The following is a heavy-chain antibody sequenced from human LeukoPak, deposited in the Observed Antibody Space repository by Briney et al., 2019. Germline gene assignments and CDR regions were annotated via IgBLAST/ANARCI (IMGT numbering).Heavy chain of an antibody. Sequence: SETLSLTCTVSGIPISNYYWNWIRQSPGKGLEWIGYIYYSGSTDYNPSLKGRVTISVDTSKRQFSLELSSVTAADTAVYYCARGGVVGTMLRGINWFDPWGPGTLVAVSS. CDR2: IYYSGST. CDR1: GIPISNYY. D-gene: IGHD3-10*01. J-gene: IGHJ5*02. V-gene: IGHV4-59*01. CDR3: ARGGVVGTMLRGINWFDP.